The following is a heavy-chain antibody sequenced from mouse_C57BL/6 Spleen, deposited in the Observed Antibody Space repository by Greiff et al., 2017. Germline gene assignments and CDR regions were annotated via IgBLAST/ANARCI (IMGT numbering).Heavy chain of an antibody. CDR2: ISSGGSYT. V-gene: IGHV5-6*01. Sequence: EVQVVESGGDLVMPGGSLKLSCAASGFTFSSYGMSWVRQSPDKRLAWVATISSGGSYTFSPDSVKGRFTISIDNAKNTLYLQLSSLKSEDTAMYYCARSTGTGYYFDYCGQGTTLTVSS. CDR1: GFTFSSYG. D-gene: IGHD4-1*02. CDR3: ARSTGTGYYFDY. J-gene: IGHJ2*01.